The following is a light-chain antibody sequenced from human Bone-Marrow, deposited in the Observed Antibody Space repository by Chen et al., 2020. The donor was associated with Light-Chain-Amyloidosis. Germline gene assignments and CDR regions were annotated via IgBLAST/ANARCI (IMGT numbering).Light chain of an antibody. CDR2: EVT. V-gene: IGLV2-14*01. CDR3: RSYTITNTLV. CDR1: SSDVGGDND. J-gene: IGLJ1*01. Sequence: QSSLTQPASVSGSPGQSLTISCTGTSSDVGGDNDVSWYQQHPDKAPKLMIYEVTNRPSWVHDRFSGSKSDNTASLTISGLQTEDESDYFCRSYTITNTLVFGSGTRVTVL.